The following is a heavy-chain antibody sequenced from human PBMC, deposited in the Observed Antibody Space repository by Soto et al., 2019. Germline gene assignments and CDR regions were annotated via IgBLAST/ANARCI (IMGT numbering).Heavy chain of an antibody. V-gene: IGHV3-9*01. D-gene: IGHD6-6*01. Sequence: GGSLRLSCAASGFTFDDYAMHWVRQAPGKGLEWVSGISWNSGSIGYADSVKGRFTISRDNAKNSLYLQMNSLRAEDTALYYCAKDRAARPDEPIPSGWFDYWGQGTLVTVSS. CDR1: GFTFDDYA. CDR3: AKDRAARPDEPIPSGWFDY. J-gene: IGHJ4*02. CDR2: ISWNSGSI.